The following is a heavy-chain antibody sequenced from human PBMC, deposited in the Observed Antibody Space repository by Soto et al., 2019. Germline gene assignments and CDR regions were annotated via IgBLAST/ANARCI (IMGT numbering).Heavy chain of an antibody. Sequence: GGSLRLSCAASGFICSSYDMSWVRQAPGKGLEWVSTILVGGSTHYEDSVKGRFTISRNGSKNTVYLQMNSLTAGDTAVYYCAKATATGGGAFDICGQGTMVTVSS. J-gene: IGHJ3*02. CDR1: GFICSSYD. CDR3: AKATATGGGAFDI. CDR2: ILVGGST. D-gene: IGHD2-8*02. V-gene: IGHV3-23*01.